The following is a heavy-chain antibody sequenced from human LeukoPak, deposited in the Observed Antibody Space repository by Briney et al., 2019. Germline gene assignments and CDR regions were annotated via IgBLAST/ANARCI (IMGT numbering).Heavy chain of an antibody. J-gene: IGHJ4*02. CDR2: IKQDGSEK. CDR1: RLTFSTYL. V-gene: IGHV3-7*01. D-gene: IGHD3-22*01. CDR3: AREEDYCDSSGYIEY. Sequence: GGSLSLSCAASRLTFSTYLTSWVRQAPGKGLEWVANIKQDGSEKYYVGSVKGRFTISRDNSKNPLYLQMNSLRAEDTAAYYCAREEDYCDSSGYIEYCGQGARVTVSS.